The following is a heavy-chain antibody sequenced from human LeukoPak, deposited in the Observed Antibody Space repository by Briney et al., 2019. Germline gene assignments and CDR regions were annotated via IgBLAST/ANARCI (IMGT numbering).Heavy chain of an antibody. J-gene: IGHJ4*02. CDR3: TRQGIYYSDSSAFYY. Sequence: GESLKFSCKGSGYRFTNYWIGWVRQMPGKGLELMGSIYPGDSDIRYSPSFQGQVTISADKSFTTAYLQWRSLKASDTAIYYCTRQGIYYSDSSAFYYWGQGTRVTVSS. CDR2: IYPGDSDI. V-gene: IGHV5-51*01. D-gene: IGHD3-22*01. CDR1: GYRFTNYW.